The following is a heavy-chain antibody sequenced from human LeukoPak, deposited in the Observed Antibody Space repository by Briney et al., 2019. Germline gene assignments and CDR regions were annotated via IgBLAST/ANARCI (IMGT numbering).Heavy chain of an antibody. CDR1: GFTFSSYA. CDR3: AKPITMIVVVYDAFDI. D-gene: IGHD3-22*01. CDR2: ISGSGGNT. V-gene: IGHV3-23*01. J-gene: IGHJ3*02. Sequence: GGSLRLSCAASGFTFSSYAMSWVRQAPGKGLEWVSSISGSGGNTYYADSVKGRCIISRDNSKNTLYLQMNSLRAEDTAVYYCAKPITMIVVVYDAFDIWGQGTMVTVSS.